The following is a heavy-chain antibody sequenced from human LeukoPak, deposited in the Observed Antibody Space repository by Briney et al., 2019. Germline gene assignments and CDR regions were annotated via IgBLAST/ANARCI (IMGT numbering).Heavy chain of an antibody. J-gene: IGHJ3*02. Sequence: SETLSLTCTVSGGSISSYYRSWIRQPPGKGLEWIGYIYTSGSTNYNPSLKSRVTISVDTSKNQFSLKLSSVTAADTAVYYCAVDSSGSYDAFDIWGQGTMVTVSS. CDR2: IYTSGST. D-gene: IGHD3-22*01. CDR3: AVDSSGSYDAFDI. CDR1: GGSISSYY. V-gene: IGHV4-4*09.